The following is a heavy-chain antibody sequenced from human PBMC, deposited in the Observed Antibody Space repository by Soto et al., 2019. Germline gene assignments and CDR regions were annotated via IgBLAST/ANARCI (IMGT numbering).Heavy chain of an antibody. CDR1: GYTFTNFG. Sequence: QVQLVQSGAEVKEPGASVKVSCKASGYTFTNFGISWVRQAPGQGLEWMGWISAYNGNTNYAQNFQGRVTMTTDTXTGXXXXEXXXLXXXXXXXXXXXXXGTPIDYWGQGTLVTVSS. CDR2: ISAYNGNT. J-gene: IGHJ4*02. CDR3: XXXGTPIDY. V-gene: IGHV1-18*01. D-gene: IGHD2-15*01.